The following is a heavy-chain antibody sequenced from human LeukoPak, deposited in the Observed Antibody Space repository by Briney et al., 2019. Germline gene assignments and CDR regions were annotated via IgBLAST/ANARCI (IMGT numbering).Heavy chain of an antibody. CDR2: INHSGST. D-gene: IGHD6-13*01. V-gene: IGHV4-34*01. Sequence: SETLSLTCAVYGGSFSGYYWSWIRQPPGKGLEWIGEINHSGSTNYNPSLKSRVTISVDTSKNQFSLKLRSVTAADTAVYYCASFYSSNYYFDYWGQGTLVTVSS. CDR3: ASFYSSNYYFDY. CDR1: GGSFSGYY. J-gene: IGHJ4*02.